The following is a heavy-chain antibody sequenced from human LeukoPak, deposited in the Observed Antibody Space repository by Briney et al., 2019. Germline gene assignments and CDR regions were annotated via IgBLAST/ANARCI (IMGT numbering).Heavy chain of an antibody. CDR2: INGSGGST. Sequence: GGSLRLSCAASGFTFDDYAMSWVRQAPGKGLEWVSDINGSGGSTYYADSVKGRFTISRDNSKSTLYLQMNSLRAEDTAVYYCAKSVFDSSGDPYMDVWGKGTTVTISS. D-gene: IGHD3-22*01. CDR1: GFTFDDYA. V-gene: IGHV3-23*01. CDR3: AKSVFDSSGDPYMDV. J-gene: IGHJ6*03.